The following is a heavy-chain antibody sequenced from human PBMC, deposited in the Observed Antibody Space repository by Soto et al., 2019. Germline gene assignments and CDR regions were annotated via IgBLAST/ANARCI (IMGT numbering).Heavy chain of an antibody. D-gene: IGHD3-22*01. CDR2: IIPIFGTA. Sequence: GASVKVSCKASGGTFSSYAISWVRQAPGQGLEWMGGIIPIFGTANYAQKFQGRVTITADESTSTAYMELSSLRSEDTAVYYCARDHYYDSSGYYFFDYWGQGTLVTAPQ. CDR1: GGTFSSYA. J-gene: IGHJ4*02. CDR3: ARDHYYDSSGYYFFDY. V-gene: IGHV1-69*13.